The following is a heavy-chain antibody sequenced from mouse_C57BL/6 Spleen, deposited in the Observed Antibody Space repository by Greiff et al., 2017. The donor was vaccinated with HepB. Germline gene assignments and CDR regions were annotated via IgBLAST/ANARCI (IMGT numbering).Heavy chain of an antibody. CDR3: ARGDGYYGAMDY. D-gene: IGHD2-3*01. J-gene: IGHJ4*01. V-gene: IGHV1-19*01. CDR2: INPYNGGT. CDR1: GYTFTDYY. Sequence: EVQGVESGPVLVKPGASVKMSCKASGYTFTDYYMNWVKQSHGKSLEWIGVINPYNGGTSYNQKFKGKATLTVDKSSSTAYMELNSLTSEDSAVYYCARGDGYYGAMDYWGQGTSVTVSS.